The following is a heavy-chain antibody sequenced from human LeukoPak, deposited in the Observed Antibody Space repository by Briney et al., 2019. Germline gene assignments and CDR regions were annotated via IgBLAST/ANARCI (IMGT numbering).Heavy chain of an antibody. CDR3: AKDYYGSGATPEA. J-gene: IGHJ5*02. D-gene: IGHD3-10*01. V-gene: IGHV3-30*18. CDR1: GFTFNDYS. CDR2: ISYDGSNK. Sequence: GGSLRLSCPASGFTFNDYSMHWVRLAPGKGLEWLTDISYDGSNKYYADSVKGRFTISRDNSKNTLYLQMNSLRAEDTAVYYCAKDYYGSGATPEAWGQGTLVTVSS.